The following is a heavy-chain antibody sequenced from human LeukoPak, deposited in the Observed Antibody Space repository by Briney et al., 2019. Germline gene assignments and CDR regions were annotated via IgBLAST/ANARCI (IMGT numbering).Heavy chain of an antibody. Sequence: SETLSLTCTVSGGSISSSSYYWGWIRQPPGKGLEWIGSIYYSGSTYYNPSLKSRVTISVDTSKNQFSLKLSSVTAADTAVYYCARPFTILEDEGGDSSGPWFDPWGQGTLVTVSS. CDR2: IYYSGST. V-gene: IGHV4-39*01. D-gene: IGHD3-9*01. CDR1: GGSISSSSYY. CDR3: ARPFTILEDEGGDSSGPWFDP. J-gene: IGHJ5*02.